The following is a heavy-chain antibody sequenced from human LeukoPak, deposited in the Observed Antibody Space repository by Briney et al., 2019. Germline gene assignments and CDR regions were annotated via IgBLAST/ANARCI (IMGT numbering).Heavy chain of an antibody. D-gene: IGHD2-2*01. Sequence: PGGSLRLSCAASGFTFSSYAMSWVRQAPGKGLEWVSAISGSGGSTYYADSVKGRFTISRDNSKNTLYLQMNSLRAEDTAVYYCAKAMTYCSSTSCRMYYFDYWGQGTLVTVSS. CDR2: ISGSGGST. CDR3: AKAMTYCSSTSCRMYYFDY. V-gene: IGHV3-23*01. CDR1: GFTFSSYA. J-gene: IGHJ4*02.